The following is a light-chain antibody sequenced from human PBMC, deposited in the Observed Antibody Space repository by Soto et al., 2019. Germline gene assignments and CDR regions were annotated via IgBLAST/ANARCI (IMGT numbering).Light chain of an antibody. CDR3: QQAYSSRT. Sequence: DIQMTQSPSSLSASVGDRVIITCRASQTIGTNLNWYQQKAGKVPRLLIYAASRLQSWVPSRFTGSGSGTDFTLTINSLQSEDFATYHCQQAYSSRTFGQGTKVDFK. CDR2: AAS. CDR1: QTIGTN. J-gene: IGKJ1*01. V-gene: IGKV1-39*01.